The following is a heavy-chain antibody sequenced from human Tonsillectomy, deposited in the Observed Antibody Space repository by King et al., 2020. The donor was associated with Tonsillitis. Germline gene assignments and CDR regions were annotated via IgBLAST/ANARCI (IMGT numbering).Heavy chain of an antibody. CDR1: GFTFSSYA. J-gene: IGHJ1*01. D-gene: IGHD3-22*01. Sequence: VQLVESGGGLVQPGGSLRLSCAASGFTFSSYAMSLVRQAPGKGLEWVSGVSGSGGSTYYADSVKGRFTISRDNSKNTLYLQMNSLRAEDTAVYYCAKEYYYDSSGYYRPEYFQHWGQGTLVTVSS. V-gene: IGHV3-23*04. CDR2: VSGSGGST. CDR3: AKEYYYDSSGYYRPEYFQH.